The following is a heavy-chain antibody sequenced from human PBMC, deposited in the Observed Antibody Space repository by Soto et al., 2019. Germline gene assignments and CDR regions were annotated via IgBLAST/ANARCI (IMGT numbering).Heavy chain of an antibody. CDR2: IKQDGSEK. J-gene: IGHJ4*02. CDR3: AGGPMVRGVTCDY. V-gene: IGHV3-7*05. CDR1: GFTFSSYW. D-gene: IGHD3-10*01. Sequence: EVQLVESGGGLVQPGGSLRFSCAASGFTFSSYWMSWVRQAPGKGLEWVANIKQDGSEKYYVDSVKGRFTISRDNAKNSLYLQMNSLRAEDTAVYYCAGGPMVRGVTCDYWGQGTLVTVSS.